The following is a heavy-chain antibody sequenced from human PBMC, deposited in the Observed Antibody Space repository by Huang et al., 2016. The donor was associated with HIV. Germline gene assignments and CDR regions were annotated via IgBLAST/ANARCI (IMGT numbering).Heavy chain of an antibody. CDR1: GSSISSSYY. Sequence: QLQLQESGPGLVKPSETLSLTCTVSGSSISSSYYWGWLRQPPGKGMEWIGNIYYSGNISYNPSLKSRATISVDTSKNHISLKVDSVTAADTAVYYCARPLTGTTALGYWGQGTLVTVSS. V-gene: IGHV4-39*01. D-gene: IGHD1-20*01. CDR3: ARPLTGTTALGY. J-gene: IGHJ4*02. CDR2: IYYSGNI.